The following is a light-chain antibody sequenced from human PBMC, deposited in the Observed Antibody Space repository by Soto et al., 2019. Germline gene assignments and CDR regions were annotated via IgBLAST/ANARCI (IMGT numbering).Light chain of an antibody. Sequence: EIVLTQSPGTLSLSPGERATLSCRASQSVSSSYLAWYQQKPGQAPRLLIYGASGRATGIPDRFSGSGSGTDVTLTISRLEPDDFEVYYCQQYGSSPGYTFGQGTKLEIK. CDR1: QSVSSSY. J-gene: IGKJ2*01. V-gene: IGKV3-20*01. CDR3: QQYGSSPGYT. CDR2: GAS.